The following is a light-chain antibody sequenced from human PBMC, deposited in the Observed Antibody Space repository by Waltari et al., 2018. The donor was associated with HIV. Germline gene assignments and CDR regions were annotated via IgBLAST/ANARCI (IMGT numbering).Light chain of an antibody. CDR1: QAIKND. CDR2: SAS. CDR3: AQHNAVPRT. V-gene: IGKV1-17*01. J-gene: IGKJ1*01. Sequence: IQMSQSPSSLSASVGDSVTITCRSSQAIKNDLGWYQQKPGRAPKRLIYSASTLHIGVSSRFSGSGSGTEFTLTISSLQSEDSATYFCAQHNAVPRTFGQGTSVEI.